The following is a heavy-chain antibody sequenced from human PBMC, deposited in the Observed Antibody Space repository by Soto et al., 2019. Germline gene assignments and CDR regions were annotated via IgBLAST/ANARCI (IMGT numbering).Heavy chain of an antibody. V-gene: IGHV1-58*02. J-gene: IGHJ4*02. CDR2: IVVGSGNT. CDR3: AADRHDYGDGRSDY. CDR1: GFTFTSSA. D-gene: IGHD4-17*01. Sequence: GASVKVSCKASGFTFTSSAMQWVRQRRGQRLEWIGWIVVGSGNTNYAQKFQERVTITRDMSTSTAYMELSSLRSEDTAVYYCAADRHDYGDGRSDYWGQGTLVTVSS.